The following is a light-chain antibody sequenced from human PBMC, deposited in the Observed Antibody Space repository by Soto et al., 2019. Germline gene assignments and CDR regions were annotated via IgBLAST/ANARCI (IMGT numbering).Light chain of an antibody. CDR2: QDS. J-gene: IGLJ1*01. Sequence: SSELTQPPSVSVSPGQTASITCSGDKLGDKYACWYQQKPGQSPVLLIYQDSRRPSGISERFSGSNSGNTATLTISGTQAMDEADYYCQAWDSTTGVFGTGTKLTVL. CDR3: QAWDSTTGV. V-gene: IGLV3-1*01. CDR1: KLGDKY.